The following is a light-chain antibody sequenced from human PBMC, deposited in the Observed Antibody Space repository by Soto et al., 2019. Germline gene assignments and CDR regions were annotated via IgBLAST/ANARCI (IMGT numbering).Light chain of an antibody. CDR3: QQYTNLPLT. CDR1: QSISSW. V-gene: IGKV1-5*01. CDR2: EAS. J-gene: IGKJ4*01. Sequence: DIQMTQSPSTLSASVGDRVTITCRASQSISSWLAWYQQKPGKAPKLLIHEASRLESGVPSRFSGSESGTEFTLTISGLHAEDFATYYCQQYTNLPLTVGGGTKVEIK.